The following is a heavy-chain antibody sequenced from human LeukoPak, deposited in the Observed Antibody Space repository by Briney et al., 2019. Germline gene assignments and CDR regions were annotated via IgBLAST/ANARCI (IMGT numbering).Heavy chain of an antibody. Sequence: GGSLRLSCAASGFTFSSYAMHWVRQATGKGLEWVANMDPSGSQKRYVDSVKGRFTISKDNSGTSLYLDMYSLRDEDTAIYYCAIWTSGNFWGQGTLVTVSS. CDR3: AIWTSGNF. J-gene: IGHJ4*02. D-gene: IGHD1-1*01. CDR2: MDPSGSQK. V-gene: IGHV3-7*01. CDR1: GFTFSSYA.